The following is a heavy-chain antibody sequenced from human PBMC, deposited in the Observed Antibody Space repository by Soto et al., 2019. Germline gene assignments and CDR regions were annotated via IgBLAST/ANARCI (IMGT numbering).Heavy chain of an antibody. CDR3: AREDPWSANADDMDV. Sequence: EVQLVESGGGLVQPGGSLRLSCVASGFTFRSYSLNWVRQAPGKGLEWASYISSSSGTIYYADSVKGRFTISRDNAENSLYLQMNSLRDDDTAVYYCAREDPWSANADDMDVWGQGTTVTVSS. CDR2: ISSSSGTI. D-gene: IGHD3-3*01. CDR1: GFTFRSYS. J-gene: IGHJ6*02. V-gene: IGHV3-48*02.